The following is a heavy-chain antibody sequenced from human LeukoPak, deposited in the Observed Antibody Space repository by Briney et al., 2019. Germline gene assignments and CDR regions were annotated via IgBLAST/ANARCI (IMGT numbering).Heavy chain of an antibody. Sequence: PSQTLSLTCTVSGGSISSGSHYWSWIRQPAGKGLEWIGRIYTSGRTNYNPSLKSRVTISVDTSKNQFSLKLSSVTAADTAVYYCARHALNGYISYWGQGTLVTVSS. D-gene: IGHD5-18*01. V-gene: IGHV4-61*02. CDR2: IYTSGRT. CDR3: ARHALNGYISY. CDR1: GGSISSGSHY. J-gene: IGHJ4*02.